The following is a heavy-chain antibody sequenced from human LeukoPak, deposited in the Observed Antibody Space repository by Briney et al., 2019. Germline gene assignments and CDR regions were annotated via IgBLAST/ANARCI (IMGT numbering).Heavy chain of an antibody. CDR2: IYSTGDT. CDR1: GFTVSSKY. Sequence: PGGSLRLSCAVSGFTVSSKYMSWVRQAPGKGLEWVSVIYSTGDTRYADSVKGGFTISRDNSKNTLYLQMNSLRAEDTAVYYRARDDYDSNGYYLFDCWGQGTLVTVSS. D-gene: IGHD3-22*01. CDR3: ARDDYDSNGYYLFDC. V-gene: IGHV3-66*01. J-gene: IGHJ4*02.